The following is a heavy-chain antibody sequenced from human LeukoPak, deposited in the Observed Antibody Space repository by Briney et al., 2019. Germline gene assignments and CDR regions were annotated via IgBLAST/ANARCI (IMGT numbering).Heavy chain of an antibody. J-gene: IGHJ3*02. CDR2: IYTSGST. V-gene: IGHV4-4*07. CDR1: GGSIRSYY. CDR3: AREGLYDYVWGSYRNAFDI. Sequence: SETLSLTCTVSGGSIRSYYWSWIRQPAGKGLEWIGRIYTSGSTNYNPSLKSRVTMSVDTSKNQFSLKLSSVTAADTAVYYCAREGLYDYVWGSYRNAFDIWGQGTMVTVSS. D-gene: IGHD3-16*02.